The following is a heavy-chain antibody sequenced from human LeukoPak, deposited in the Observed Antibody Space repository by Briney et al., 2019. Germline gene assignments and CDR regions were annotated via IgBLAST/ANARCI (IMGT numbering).Heavy chain of an antibody. CDR3: ARGRFDC. J-gene: IGHJ4*02. Sequence: SETLSLTCTVSGGSISRGLYSWSWLRQPPGKGLEWIGEISHSGSTNYNPSLKSRVTISVDTSKNQFSLKLSSVTAADTAVYYCARGRFDCWGQGTLVTVSS. V-gene: IGHV4-39*07. CDR2: ISHSGST. CDR1: GGSISRGLYS.